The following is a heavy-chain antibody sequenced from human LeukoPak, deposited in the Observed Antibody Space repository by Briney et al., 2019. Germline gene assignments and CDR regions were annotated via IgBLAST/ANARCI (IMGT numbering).Heavy chain of an antibody. D-gene: IGHD6-13*01. CDR3: ARGPAKMGGSSWYRTPYYYYGMDV. V-gene: IGHV4-39*07. J-gene: IGHJ6*02. CDR1: GDSISSSSYY. Sequence: SETLSLTCTVSGDSISSSSYYWGWIRQPPGKGLEWIGSIYYSGTTYYNPSLKIRVTISVDTSKNQFSLKLRSVTAADTAVYYCARGPAKMGGSSWYRTPYYYYGMDVWGQGTTVTVSS. CDR2: IYYSGTT.